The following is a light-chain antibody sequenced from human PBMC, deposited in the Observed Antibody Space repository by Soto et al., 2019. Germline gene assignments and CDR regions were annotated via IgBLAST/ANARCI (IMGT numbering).Light chain of an antibody. J-gene: IGKJ5*01. CDR2: DAS. V-gene: IGKV3-15*01. CDR1: QSIRSH. Sequence: EIVMTQSPATLSVSPGERATLSCRASQSIRSHLAWYQQKPGQAPRLLIYDASTRATGIPARFSGSGSGTEFTLTISSLQSEDFAVYYCQKYNNWPFTLGQGTRLEIK. CDR3: QKYNNWPFT.